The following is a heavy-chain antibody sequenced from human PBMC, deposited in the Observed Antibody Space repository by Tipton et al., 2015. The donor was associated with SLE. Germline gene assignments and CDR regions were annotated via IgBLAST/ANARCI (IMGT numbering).Heavy chain of an antibody. V-gene: IGHV4-31*02. Sequence: LRLSCAVYGGSFSGYYWSWIRQLPGKGLEWIGYIYYSGSTYYNPSLKSRVIISVDTSKNQFSLKLSSVTAADTAVYYCARGGILITFGGLSWFDPWGQGTLVTVSS. J-gene: IGHJ5*02. D-gene: IGHD3-16*01. CDR3: ARGGILITFGGLSWFDP. CDR2: IYYSGST. CDR1: GGSFSGYY.